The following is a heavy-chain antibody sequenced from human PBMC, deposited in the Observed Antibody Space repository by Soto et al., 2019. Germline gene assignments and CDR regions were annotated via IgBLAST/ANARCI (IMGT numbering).Heavy chain of an antibody. Sequence: ASVKVSCKASGYTFSDYGITWVRQAPGQGLEWMGWISISSGNTHFEESLQGRVTMTSDKTSTPYMELWRLRSDDSAMYYCARSYNYGSYWYFDLWGRGTLVTVSS. CDR3: ARSYNYGSYWYFDL. CDR1: GYTFSDYG. J-gene: IGHJ2*01. V-gene: IGHV1-18*04. CDR2: ISISSGNT. D-gene: IGHD3-10*01.